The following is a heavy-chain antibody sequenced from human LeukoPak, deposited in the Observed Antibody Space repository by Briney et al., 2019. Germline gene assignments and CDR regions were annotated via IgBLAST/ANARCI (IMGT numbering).Heavy chain of an antibody. CDR3: ARSYYYDSSGYYLS. D-gene: IGHD3-22*01. Sequence: ASVKVSCKASGGTFSSYAISWVRQAPGQGLEWMGGIIPIFGTANYAQKFQGRVTITADESTSTAYMELSSLRSEDTAVYYCARSYYYDSSGYYLSWGQGTLVIVSS. CDR1: GGTFSSYA. V-gene: IGHV1-69*13. CDR2: IIPIFGTA. J-gene: IGHJ5*02.